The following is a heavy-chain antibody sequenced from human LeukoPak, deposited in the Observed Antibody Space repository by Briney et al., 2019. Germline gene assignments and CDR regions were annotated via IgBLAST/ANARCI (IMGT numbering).Heavy chain of an antibody. CDR3: ARRGPIYDSSGYYSVPGAFDI. V-gene: IGHV3-23*01. CDR2: ISGSGGST. Sequence: GGSLRLACAASGFTFSSYGMSWVRQAPGKGLEWVSAISGSGGSTYYADSVKGRFTISRDNSKNTLYLQMNSLRAEDTAVYYCARRGPIYDSSGYYSVPGAFDIWGQGTMVTVSS. D-gene: IGHD3-22*01. CDR1: GFTFSSYG. J-gene: IGHJ3*02.